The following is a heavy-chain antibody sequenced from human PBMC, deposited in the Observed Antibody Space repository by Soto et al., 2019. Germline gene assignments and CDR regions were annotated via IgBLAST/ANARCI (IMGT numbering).Heavy chain of an antibody. Sequence: GGSLRLSCAASGFTFSSYGMHWVRQAPGKGLEWVAVISYDGSNKYYADSVKGRFTISRDNSKNTLYLQMNSLRAEDTAVYYCAKDHGISGSQLWGQGTLVTVSS. CDR2: ISYDGSNK. CDR1: GFTFSSYG. J-gene: IGHJ1*01. CDR3: AKDHGISGSQL. D-gene: IGHD1-26*01. V-gene: IGHV3-30*18.